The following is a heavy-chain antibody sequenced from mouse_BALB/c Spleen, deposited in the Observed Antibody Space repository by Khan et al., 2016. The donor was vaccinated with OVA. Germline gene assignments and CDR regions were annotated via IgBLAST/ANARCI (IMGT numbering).Heavy chain of an antibody. V-gene: IGHV5-17*02. CDR2: ISSGSGTI. CDR3: ARRGTTAGFAMDY. J-gene: IGHJ4*01. CDR1: GFTFSSFG. Sequence: EVELVESGGGLVQPGGSRKLSCAAAGFTFSSFGMHWFRQAPEKGLEWVAYISSGSGTIYYADTVKGRFTISRDNPKNTLFLQMTSLRSEDTAMYSYARRGTTAGFAMDYWGQGTSVTVSS. D-gene: IGHD1-2*01.